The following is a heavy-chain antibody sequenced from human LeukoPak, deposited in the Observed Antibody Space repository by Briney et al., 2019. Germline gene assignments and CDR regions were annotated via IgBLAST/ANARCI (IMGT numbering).Heavy chain of an antibody. CDR3: ARERLTIFGVASDAFDI. J-gene: IGHJ3*02. CDR1: GYTFTSYY. D-gene: IGHD3-3*01. Sequence: SCKASGYTFTSYYMHWVRQAPGKGLEWVAVISYDGSNKYYADSVKGRFTISRDNSKNTLYLQMNSLRAEDTAVYYCARERLTIFGVASDAFDIWGQGTMVTVSS. V-gene: IGHV3-30-3*01. CDR2: ISYDGSNK.